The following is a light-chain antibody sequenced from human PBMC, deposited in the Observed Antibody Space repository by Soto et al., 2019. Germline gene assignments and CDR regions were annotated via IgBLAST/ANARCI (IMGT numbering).Light chain of an antibody. J-gene: IGLJ3*02. V-gene: IGLV2-14*03. CDR2: DVS. Sequence: QSALTQPASVSGSPGQSITISCTGTRSDVGAYNYVSWYQQHSGKAPKLMIYDVSNRPSGVSNRSSGSKSGNTASLTISGLQLEDEADYYCSSYTGSTTWVFGGGTKLTVL. CDR3: SSYTGSTTWV. CDR1: RSDVGAYNY.